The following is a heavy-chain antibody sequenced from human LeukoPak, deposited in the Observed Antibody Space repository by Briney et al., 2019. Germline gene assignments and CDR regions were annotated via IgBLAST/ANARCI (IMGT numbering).Heavy chain of an antibody. V-gene: IGHV3-21*01. CDR2: ISSSSSYI. CDR1: GFTFSSYS. D-gene: IGHD6-13*01. Sequence: PGGSLRLSCAASGFTFSSYSMNWVRQAPGKGLEWVSSISSSSSYIYYADSVKGRFTISRDNAKNSLYLQMNSLRAEDTAVYYCARDRIAAAGSSYYFDYWGQGTLVTVSS. CDR3: ARDRIAAAGSSYYFDY. J-gene: IGHJ4*02.